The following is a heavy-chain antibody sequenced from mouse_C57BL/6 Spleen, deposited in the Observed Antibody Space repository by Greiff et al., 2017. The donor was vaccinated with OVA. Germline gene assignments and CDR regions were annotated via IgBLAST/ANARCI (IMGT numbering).Heavy chain of an antibody. CDR3: THYYYGSSPFDY. J-gene: IGHJ2*01. V-gene: IGHV14-1*01. CDR2: IDPEDGDT. D-gene: IGHD1-1*01. Sequence: EVQLQQSGAELVRPGASVKLSCTASGFNIKDYYMHWVKQRPEQGLEWIGRIDPEDGDTEYAPKFQGKATMTADTSSNTAYLQLSSLTSEDTAVYYSTHYYYGSSPFDYWGESTTLTDSS. CDR1: GFNIKDYY.